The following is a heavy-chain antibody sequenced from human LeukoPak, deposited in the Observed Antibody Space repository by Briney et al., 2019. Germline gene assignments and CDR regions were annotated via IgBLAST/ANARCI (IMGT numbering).Heavy chain of an antibody. V-gene: IGHV3-15*01. D-gene: IGHD3-3*01. J-gene: IGHJ6*02. Sequence: GRSLRLSCAASGFTFSNAWMSWVRQAPGKGLEWVGRIKSKTDGGTTDYAAPVKGRFTISRDDSKNTLYLQMNSLKTEDTAVYYCTTSEYYDFWSGYLAQRNYYYYGMDVWGQGTTVTVSS. CDR3: TTSEYYDFWSGYLAQRNYYYYGMDV. CDR2: IKSKTDGGTT. CDR1: GFTFSNAW.